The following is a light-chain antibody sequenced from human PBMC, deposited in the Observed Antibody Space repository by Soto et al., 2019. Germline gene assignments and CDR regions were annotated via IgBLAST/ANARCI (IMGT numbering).Light chain of an antibody. CDR1: QSVRSDY. CDR2: GVS. V-gene: IGKV3-20*01. Sequence: EIVLTQSPDTLSLSPGQRATLSCRASQSVRSDYFAWYQQKPVQAPRVIIFGVSTRATGVPDRFSGSGSGTDFTITISRLEPEDFARYYCQQYGNSPLTFGGGTKVEIK. CDR3: QQYGNSPLT. J-gene: IGKJ4*01.